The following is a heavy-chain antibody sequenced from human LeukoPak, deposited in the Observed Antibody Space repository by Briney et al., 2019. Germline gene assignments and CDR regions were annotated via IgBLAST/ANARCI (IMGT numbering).Heavy chain of an antibody. D-gene: IGHD3-10*01. CDR2: IIPIFGTA. CDR1: GGTFRSYA. V-gene: IGHV1-69*01. Sequence: SVKVSCKASGGTFRSYALSWVRQAPGQGLEWMGGIIPIFGTANYAQKFQSRVTVNADESTSTAFMERSSLRSEDTAVYYCARDRVPRTTGTWNFDYWGQGTLVTVSS. J-gene: IGHJ4*02. CDR3: ARDRVPRTTGTWNFDY.